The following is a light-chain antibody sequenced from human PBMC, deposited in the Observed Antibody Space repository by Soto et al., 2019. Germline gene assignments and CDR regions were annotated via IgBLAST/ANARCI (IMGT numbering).Light chain of an antibody. J-gene: IGKJ4*01. CDR3: LQSYRTPLT. Sequence: DIQMTQSPATLSASVGDRVTIACRASQSISSWLAWYQQKPGKAPKLLIYDASSLESGVPSRFSGSGSGTEFTLTISCLQPEDFATYYCLQSYRTPLTFGRGTKV. V-gene: IGKV1-5*01. CDR1: QSISSW. CDR2: DAS.